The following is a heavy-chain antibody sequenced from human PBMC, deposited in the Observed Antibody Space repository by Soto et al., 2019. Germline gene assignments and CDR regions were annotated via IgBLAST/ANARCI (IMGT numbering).Heavy chain of an antibody. CDR2: ISTYNGNT. V-gene: IGHV1-18*04. CDR3: ARDSPDTAMVPGYYYGMDV. D-gene: IGHD5-18*01. J-gene: IGHJ6*02. Sequence: GASVKVSCKASGYTFTSYGISWVRQAPGQGLEWMGWISTYNGNTNYAQKLQGRVTMTTDTSTSTAYMELRSLRSEDTAVYYCARDSPDTAMVPGYYYGMDVWGQGTTVTVSS. CDR1: GYTFTSYG.